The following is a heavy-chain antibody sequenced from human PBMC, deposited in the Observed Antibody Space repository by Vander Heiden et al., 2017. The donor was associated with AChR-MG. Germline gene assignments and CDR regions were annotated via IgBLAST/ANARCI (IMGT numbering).Heavy chain of an antibody. CDR3: AINLGY. CDR2: ISGSGDTT. V-gene: IGHV3-23*01. Sequence: EVQLLESGGGLVQPGVSLRLSCAGSGFTFSTYDMTWVRQAPGRGLEWFSLISGSGDTTYYADSVKGRFTISRDNSKNTLYLQMNSLRAEDTAVYYCAINLGYWGQGTLVTVSS. D-gene: IGHD3-16*01. J-gene: IGHJ4*02. CDR1: GFTFSTYD.